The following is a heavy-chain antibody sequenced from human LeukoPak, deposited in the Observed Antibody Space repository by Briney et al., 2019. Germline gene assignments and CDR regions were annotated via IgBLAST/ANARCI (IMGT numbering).Heavy chain of an antibody. CDR3: AKSDRSGWDHFDY. CDR1: GFTFSSYA. CDR2: ISGSGGST. V-gene: IGHV3-23*01. Sequence: GGSLRLSCAAPGFTFSSYAMSWVRQAPGKGLEWVSAISGSGGSTYYADSVKGRFTISRDNSKNTLYLQMNSLRAEDTAVYYCAKSDRSGWDHFDYWGQGTLVTVSS. J-gene: IGHJ4*02. D-gene: IGHD6-19*01.